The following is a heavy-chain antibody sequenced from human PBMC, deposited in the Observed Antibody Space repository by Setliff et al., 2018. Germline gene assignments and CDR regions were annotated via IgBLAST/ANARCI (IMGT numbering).Heavy chain of an antibody. J-gene: IGHJ6*03. D-gene: IGHD3-10*01. CDR3: ARDPTRFTKFRGVSIRYFYMDD. CDR2: IKSDGSER. V-gene: IGHV3-7*01. Sequence: PGGSLRLSCAASGFAFGSSWMSWVRHVPGKGLEWVANIKSDGSERFYGHSVRGRFNVSRDNAKNSLFLQIFDLRVDDTAVYYCARDPTRFTKFRGVSIRYFYMDDWGKGTTVTVSS. CDR1: GFAFGSSW.